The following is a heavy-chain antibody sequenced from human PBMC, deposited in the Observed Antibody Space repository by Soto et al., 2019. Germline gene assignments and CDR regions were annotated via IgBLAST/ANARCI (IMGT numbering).Heavy chain of an antibody. V-gene: IGHV4-30-2*05. CDR1: GGSISSGGYS. J-gene: IGHJ3*02. D-gene: IGHD7-27*01. CDR3: ARANIALGAFDI. Sequence: SETLSLTCAVSGGSISSGGYSWSWILQPPGKGLEWIGYIYHSGSTYYSPSLKSRVTISVDTSKNQFSLKLSSVTAADTAVYYCARANIALGAFDIWGQGTMVTVSS. CDR2: IYHSGST.